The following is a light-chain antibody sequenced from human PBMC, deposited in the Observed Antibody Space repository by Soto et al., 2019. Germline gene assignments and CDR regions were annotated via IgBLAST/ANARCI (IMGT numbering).Light chain of an antibody. J-gene: IGKJ3*01. CDR1: QSISSY. V-gene: IGKV1-39*01. CDR2: AAS. Sequence: DIQMTQSPSSLSASVGDRVTITCRASQSISSYLNWYQQKPGKAPKLLIYAASSLESGAPSRFSGSGSGTDLTLTISSLQPEDFATYYCQQSYSTPLTFGPGTKVDIK. CDR3: QQSYSTPLT.